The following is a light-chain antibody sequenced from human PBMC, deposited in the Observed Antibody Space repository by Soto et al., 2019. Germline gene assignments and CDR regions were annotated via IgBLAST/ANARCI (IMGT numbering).Light chain of an antibody. J-gene: IGLJ1*01. V-gene: IGLV2-14*01. CDR3: SSYTRGNTYV. CDR1: SSDIGGYNS. Sequence: QAVVTQPPSASGSPGQSVTISCTGTSSDIGGYNSVSWYQQHPRKAPKLMIYEVTNRPSGISNRFSGSKSGNTASLTISGLQAEDEADYYCSSYTRGNTYVFGTGTKLTVL. CDR2: EVT.